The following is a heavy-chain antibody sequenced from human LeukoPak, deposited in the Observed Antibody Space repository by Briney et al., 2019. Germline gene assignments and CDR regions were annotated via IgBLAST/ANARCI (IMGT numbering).Heavy chain of an antibody. CDR1: GFTFSSYA. V-gene: IGHV3-30*09. D-gene: IGHD6-19*01. Sequence: PGGSLRLSCAASGFTFSSYAMHWVRQAPGKGLEWVAVISYDGSNKYYADSVKGRFAISRDNSKNTLYLQMNSLRAEDTAVYYCAKDLSSGWCDYWGQGTLVTVSS. CDR2: ISYDGSNK. CDR3: AKDLSSGWCDY. J-gene: IGHJ4*02.